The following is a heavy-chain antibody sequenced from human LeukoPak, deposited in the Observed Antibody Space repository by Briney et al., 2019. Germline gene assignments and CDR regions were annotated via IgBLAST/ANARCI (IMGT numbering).Heavy chain of an antibody. V-gene: IGHV3-21*01. CDR1: GFTFSSYS. CDR3: ARVVPAAMRGAFDY. D-gene: IGHD2-2*01. CDR2: ISSSSSYI. J-gene: IGHJ4*02. Sequence: GGSLRLSSAASGFTFSSYSMNWVGQAPGNGLELVSSISSSSSYIYYADSVKGRFTISRDNAKNSLYLQMNSLRAEDTAVYYCARVVPAAMRGAFDYWGQGTLVTVSS.